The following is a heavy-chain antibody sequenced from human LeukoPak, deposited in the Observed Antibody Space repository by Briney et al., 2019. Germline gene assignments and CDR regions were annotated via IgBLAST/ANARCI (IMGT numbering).Heavy chain of an antibody. CDR2: MNPNSGNT. J-gene: IGHJ4*02. CDR3: ARSPLRYFDPLDY. CDR1: GYTFTSYD. V-gene: IGHV1-8*01. D-gene: IGHD3-9*01. Sequence: ASVKVSCKAPGYTFTSYDINWVRQATGQGLEWMGWMNPNSGNTGYAQKFQGRVTMTRNTFISTAYMELSSLRSEDTAVYYCARSPLRYFDPLDYWGQGTLVTVSS.